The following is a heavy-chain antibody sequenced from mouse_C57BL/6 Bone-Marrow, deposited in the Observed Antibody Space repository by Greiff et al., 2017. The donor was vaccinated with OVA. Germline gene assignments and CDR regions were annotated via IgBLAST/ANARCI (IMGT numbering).Heavy chain of an antibody. D-gene: IGHD1-1*01. CDR2: ISYYGST. CDR1: GYSITSGYY. Sequence: EVKLMESGPGLVKPSQSLSLTCSVTGYSITSGYYWYWIRQFPGNKLEWMGYISYYGSTNYNPTLKNRISITRDTSKNQLFLQLNSVTTEDTATYYCARDSGYYDSSPYYFDYWGQGTTLTVSS. J-gene: IGHJ2*01. V-gene: IGHV3-6*01. CDR3: ARDSGYYDSSPYYFDY.